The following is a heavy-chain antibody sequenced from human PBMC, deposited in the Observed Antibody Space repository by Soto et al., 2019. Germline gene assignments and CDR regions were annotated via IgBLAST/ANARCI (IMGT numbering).Heavy chain of an antibody. J-gene: IGHJ4*02. CDR2: IWAHGTDQ. Sequence: QVRLVQSGGGVVQPGRSLTLSCAASGYSITNHGMHWVRQAPGKGLEWVALIWAHGTDQYYADSVKGRFTVSRDTSTNTVYLQMNSLRAEDTASYYCGKDIRSGSIDYWGQGTLVTVSS. D-gene: IGHD1-1*01. V-gene: IGHV3-33*06. CDR1: GYSITNHG. CDR3: GKDIRSGSIDY.